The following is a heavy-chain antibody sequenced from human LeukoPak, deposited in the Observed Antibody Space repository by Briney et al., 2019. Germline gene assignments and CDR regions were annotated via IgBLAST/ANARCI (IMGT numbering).Heavy chain of an antibody. CDR2: IYPGNSDT. CDR1: GYTFTSWW. D-gene: IGHD1-20*01. CDR3: ARHGGYTWNDIYFDR. J-gene: IGHJ5*02. V-gene: IGHV5-51*01. Sequence: GESLKISCKGSGYTFTSWWIGWVRQMPGKGLEWMGIIYPGNSDTRYSLSFQGQVTISADRSISTAYLQWSSLTASDTAIYYCARHGGYTWNDIYFDRWGQGTLVTVSS.